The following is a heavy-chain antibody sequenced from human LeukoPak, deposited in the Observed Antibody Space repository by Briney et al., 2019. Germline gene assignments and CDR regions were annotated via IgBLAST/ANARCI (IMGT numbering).Heavy chain of an antibody. CDR2: ISYDGSNK. Sequence: PGRSLRLSCAASGFTFSSYGMHWVRQAPGKGLEWVAVISYDGSNKYYADSVKGRFTISRDNSKNTLYLQMNSLRAEGTAVYYCAKGPHSSGWYYFDYWGQGTLVTVSS. CDR1: GFTFSSYG. J-gene: IGHJ4*02. V-gene: IGHV3-30*18. D-gene: IGHD6-19*01. CDR3: AKGPHSSGWYYFDY.